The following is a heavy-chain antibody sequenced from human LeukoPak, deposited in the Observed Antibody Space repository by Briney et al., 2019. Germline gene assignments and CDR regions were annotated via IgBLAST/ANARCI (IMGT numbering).Heavy chain of an antibody. D-gene: IGHD5-12*01. J-gene: IGHJ5*01. CDR3: ARGISGDYDYNWFDS. V-gene: IGHV4-4*07. Sequence: SETLSLTCTVSSGSISAHYWSWIRQSAEKGLECIGRLYTSGTTRYNPSLKTRVTLSVDTSKNQFSLKLNSVTAADTAVYYCARGISGDYDYNWFDSWGQGILVTVSS. CDR2: LYTSGTT. CDR1: SGSISAHY.